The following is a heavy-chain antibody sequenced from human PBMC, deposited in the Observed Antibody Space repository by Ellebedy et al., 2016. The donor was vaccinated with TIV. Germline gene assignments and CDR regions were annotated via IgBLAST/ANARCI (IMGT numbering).Heavy chain of an antibody. D-gene: IGHD5-18*01. CDR3: ARQDTVDTAMFSN. CDR2: IYPGDSNT. V-gene: IGHV5-51*01. CDR1: GYSFTSYW. Sequence: PGGSLRLSCKGSGYSFTSYWIGWVRQMPGKGLDWMGAIYPGDSNTKYSPSFQGQVTISADKSINTAYLQWSSLKASDTAMYYCARQDTVDTAMFSNWGQGTLVTVSS. J-gene: IGHJ4*02.